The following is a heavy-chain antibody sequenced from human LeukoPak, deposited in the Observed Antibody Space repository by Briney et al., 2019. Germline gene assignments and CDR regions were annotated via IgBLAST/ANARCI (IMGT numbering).Heavy chain of an antibody. CDR3: ARGSYTGFDSYFDY. V-gene: IGHV3-48*03. CDR1: GFSFSTQE. CDR2: ISSNSRTI. J-gene: IGHJ4*02. D-gene: IGHD5-12*01. Sequence: GGSLRLSCATSGFSFSTQEMTWVRQAPGKGLEWVSYISSNSRTIYYADSVKGRFTISRDNTRNSVFLQLNSLRVEDTGFYYCARGSYTGFDSYFDYWDQGTLVTVSS.